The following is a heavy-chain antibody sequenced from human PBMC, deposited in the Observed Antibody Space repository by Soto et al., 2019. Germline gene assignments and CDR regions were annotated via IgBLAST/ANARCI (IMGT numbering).Heavy chain of an antibody. CDR2: ISWDGGST. J-gene: IGHJ2*01. CDR1: GFTFDDYA. D-gene: IGHD2-2*01. Sequence: EVQLVESGGVVVQPGGSLRLSCAASGFTFDDYAMHWVRQAPGKGLEWVSLISWDGGSTYYADSVKGRFTISRDNSKNSLYLQMNSLRAEDTALYYCAKDSGYCSSTSCYAYWYFDLWGRGTLVTVSS. CDR3: AKDSGYCSSTSCYAYWYFDL. V-gene: IGHV3-43D*04.